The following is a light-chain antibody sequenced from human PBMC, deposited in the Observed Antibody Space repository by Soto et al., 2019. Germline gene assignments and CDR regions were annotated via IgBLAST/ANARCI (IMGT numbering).Light chain of an antibody. CDR3: QQYDILPIT. V-gene: IGKV1-33*01. J-gene: IGKJ5*01. CDR1: QGISRS. Sequence: DIHMTQSPSAVSAALGDIVTISCEASQGISRSLAWYQQKPGKAPNLLIYDASNLEIGVPSRFSGSGSGTHFTFTISSLQTEDIGTYYCQQYDILPITFGRGTRLEIK. CDR2: DAS.